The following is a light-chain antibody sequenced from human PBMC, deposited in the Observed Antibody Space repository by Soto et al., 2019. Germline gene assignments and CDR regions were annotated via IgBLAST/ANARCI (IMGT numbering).Light chain of an antibody. V-gene: IGKV1-5*03. CDR3: QQYKSFWT. CDR2: KAS. Sequence: DIQMTQSPSTLSASVGDRVTITCRASQTISIWLAWYQQKPGKAPKLLIYKASILESGVPSSFSGSGSDTDFTLTISSLQPDDFATYYCQQYKSFWTFGQGTKVE. CDR1: QTISIW. J-gene: IGKJ1*01.